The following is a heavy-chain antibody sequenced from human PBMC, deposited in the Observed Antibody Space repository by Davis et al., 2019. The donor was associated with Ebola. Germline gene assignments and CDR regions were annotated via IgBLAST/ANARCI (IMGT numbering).Heavy chain of an antibody. V-gene: IGHV3-21*01. CDR2: ISSSSSYI. CDR1: GFTFSSYS. CDR3: ARAGGTYCSGGSCPWDY. D-gene: IGHD2-15*01. Sequence: GESLKISCAASGFTFSSYSMNWVRQAPGKGLEWVSSISSSSSYIYYADSVKGRFTISRDNAKNTLYLQMNSLRAEDTAVYYCARAGGTYCSGGSCPWDYWGQGTLVTVSS. J-gene: IGHJ4*02.